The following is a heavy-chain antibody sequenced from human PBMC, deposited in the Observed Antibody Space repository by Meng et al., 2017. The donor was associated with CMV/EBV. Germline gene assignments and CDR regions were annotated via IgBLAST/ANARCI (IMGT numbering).Heavy chain of an antibody. CDR2: INPSGGST. D-gene: IGHD4-23*01. Sequence: ASVTVSCKASGYTFPSYYMHWVRPAPGQGLEWVGIINPSGGSTSYAQKFQGRVTMTRDTSTSTVYMELSSLRSEDTAVYYCASSNEGGNPGFRAEYFQHWGQGTLVTVSS. V-gene: IGHV1-46*01. CDR1: GYTFPSYY. CDR3: ASSNEGGNPGFRAEYFQH. J-gene: IGHJ1*01.